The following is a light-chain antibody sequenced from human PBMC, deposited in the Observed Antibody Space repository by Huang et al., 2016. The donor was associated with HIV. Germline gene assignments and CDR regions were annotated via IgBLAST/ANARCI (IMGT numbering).Light chain of an antibody. J-gene: IGKJ2*01. CDR1: QDIKNY. CDR2: DAS. CDR3: QQYGNLPYT. Sequence: DIQMTQSPSSLSAAVGDSVTINCQASQDIKNYVNWYRQKPGEPPELLIYDASNLEPGVPSMFSGSGSGTDFTCTINNLQPEHFVTYYCQQYGNLPYTFGQGTKL. V-gene: IGKV1-33*01.